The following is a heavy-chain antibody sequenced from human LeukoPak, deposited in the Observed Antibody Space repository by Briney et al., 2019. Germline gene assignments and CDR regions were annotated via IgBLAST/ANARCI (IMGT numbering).Heavy chain of an antibody. J-gene: IGHJ6*02. Sequence: GGSLRLSCAASGLTFSSYSMNWVRQAPGKGLDWVSSISSSSTYIYYADSVKGRFTISRDNAKNSLYLQMNSLRAEDTAVYYCATSPTGKGNGMDVWGQGTTVTVSS. D-gene: IGHD1-1*01. CDR2: ISSSSTYI. CDR1: GLTFSSYS. V-gene: IGHV3-21*01. CDR3: ATSPTGKGNGMDV.